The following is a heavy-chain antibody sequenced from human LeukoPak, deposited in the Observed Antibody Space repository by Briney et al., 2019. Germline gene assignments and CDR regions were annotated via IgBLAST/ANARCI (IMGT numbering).Heavy chain of an antibody. D-gene: IGHD2-2*01. Sequence: SGESLKISCKGSGYSFTSYWIGWVRQMPGKGLEWMGIIYPGDSDTGYSPSFQGQVTISADKSISTAYLQWSSLKASDTAMYYCARRDGYCSSTSCYADYYYGMDVWGQGTTVTVSS. V-gene: IGHV5-51*01. CDR2: IYPGDSDT. J-gene: IGHJ6*02. CDR1: GYSFTSYW. CDR3: ARRDGYCSSTSCYADYYYGMDV.